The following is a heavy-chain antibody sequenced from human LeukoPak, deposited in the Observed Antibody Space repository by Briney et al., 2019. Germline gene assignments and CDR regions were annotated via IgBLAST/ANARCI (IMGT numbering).Heavy chain of an antibody. Sequence: GASVKISCKASGYTFTTYYLHWVRQAPGQGLEWMGIINPNAGDTGYARKLLGRVTMTRDTSTSTVYMELSSLRYEDTAVYYCARGEGYRVGAWWYFDNWGQGTRVTVSS. CDR1: GYTFTTYY. CDR3: ARGEGYRVGAWWYFDN. V-gene: IGHV1-46*04. CDR2: INPNAGDT. J-gene: IGHJ4*02. D-gene: IGHD1-26*01.